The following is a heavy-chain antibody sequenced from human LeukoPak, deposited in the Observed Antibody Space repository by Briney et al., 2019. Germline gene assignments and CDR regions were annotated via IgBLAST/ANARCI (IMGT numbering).Heavy chain of an antibody. CDR2: IHHSGYT. Sequence: PSQTLSLTCTVSNYSVNSDYYWGWIRQPPGKGLEWIGCIHHSGYTYYNPSLKSRVTISVDTSKNQFSLKLISVTAADTAVYYCARVGLWFGELKDRYFDFWGQGTLVTVSS. CDR3: ARVGLWFGELKDRYFDF. J-gene: IGHJ4*02. V-gene: IGHV4-38-2*02. D-gene: IGHD3-10*01. CDR1: NYSVNSDYY.